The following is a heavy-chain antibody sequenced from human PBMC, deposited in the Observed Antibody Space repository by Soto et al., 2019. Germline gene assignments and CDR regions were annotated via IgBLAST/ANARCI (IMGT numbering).Heavy chain of an antibody. CDR2: IYHSGST. CDR1: GGSISSGGYY. Sequence: SQTLSLTCTVAGGSISSGGYYWSWTRQHPGKGLEWIGCIYHSGSTYYNLSLKSRVTISVDTSKNQFSLKLSSVTAADTAVYYCARDLDYWGQGTLVTVSS. J-gene: IGHJ4*02. V-gene: IGHV4-31*03. CDR3: ARDLDY.